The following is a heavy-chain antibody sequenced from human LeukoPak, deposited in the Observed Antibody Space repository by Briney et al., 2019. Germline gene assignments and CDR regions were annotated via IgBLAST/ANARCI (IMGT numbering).Heavy chain of an antibody. CDR3: AREIAAAGVYYYYMDV. CDR2: IYYSGST. J-gene: IGHJ6*03. D-gene: IGHD6-13*01. V-gene: IGHV4-59*01. Sequence: SETLSLTCTVSGGSISSYYWSWIRQPPGKGLEWIGYIYYSGSTNYNPSLKSRVTISVDTSKNQFSLKLSSVTAADTAVYYCAREIAAAGVYYYYMDVWGKGTTVTVSS. CDR1: GGSISSYY.